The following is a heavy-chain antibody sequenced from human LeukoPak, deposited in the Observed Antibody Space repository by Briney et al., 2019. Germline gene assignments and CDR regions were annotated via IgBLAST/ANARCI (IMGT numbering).Heavy chain of an antibody. Sequence: GGSLRLSCAASGFTFSNYGMHWVRQATGKGLEWVAVITYDGSDKYYADSVKGRFTISRDNSKNTLYLQMNSLRAEDTAVYYCAKDSSSWYYGVDVWGQGTTVTVSS. CDR2: ITYDGSDK. CDR3: AKDSSSWYYGVDV. D-gene: IGHD6-13*01. V-gene: IGHV3-30*18. CDR1: GFTFSNYG. J-gene: IGHJ6*02.